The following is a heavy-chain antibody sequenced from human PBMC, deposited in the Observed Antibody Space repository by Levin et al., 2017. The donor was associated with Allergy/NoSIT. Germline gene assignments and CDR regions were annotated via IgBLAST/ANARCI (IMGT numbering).Heavy chain of an antibody. J-gene: IGHJ4*02. CDR3: ATGYSSSYYSFVY. Sequence: PGGSLRLSCGVSGLTFSNNGMTWVRQAPGKGLEWVSSISRTGSRTYYADSVKGRFTISRDNSKNTLSLHMNSLRSEDTAVYHCATGYSSSYYSFVYWGQGILVTVSS. CDR2: ISRTGSRT. CDR1: GLTFSNNG. V-gene: IGHV3-23*01. D-gene: IGHD1-26*01.